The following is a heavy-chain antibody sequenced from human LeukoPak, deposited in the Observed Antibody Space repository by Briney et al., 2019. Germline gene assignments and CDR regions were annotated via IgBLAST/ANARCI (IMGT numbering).Heavy chain of an antibody. CDR3: ARDNWNLEYNWFDP. CDR2: IYHSGST. V-gene: IGHV4-38-2*02. J-gene: IGHJ5*02. Sequence: NPSETLSLTCTVSGYSISSGYYWGWIRQPPGKGLEWIGSIYHSGSTYYNPSLKSRVTISVDTSKNQFSLKLSSVTAADTAVYYCARDNWNLEYNWFDPWGQGTLVTVSS. D-gene: IGHD1-7*01. CDR1: GYSISSGYY.